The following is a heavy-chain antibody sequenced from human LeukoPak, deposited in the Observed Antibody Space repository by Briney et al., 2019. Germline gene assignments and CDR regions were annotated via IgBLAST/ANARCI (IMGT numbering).Heavy chain of an antibody. Sequence: GRSLRLSCAASGFTFSSYAMHWVRQAPGKGLEWEAVISYDGSNKYYADSVKGRFTISRDNSKNTLYLQMNSLRAEDTAVYYCARDRWVYCSSTSCYRFDYWGQGTLVTVSS. CDR3: ARDRWVYCSSTSCYRFDY. J-gene: IGHJ4*02. CDR2: ISYDGSNK. CDR1: GFTFSSYA. D-gene: IGHD2-2*01. V-gene: IGHV3-30-3*01.